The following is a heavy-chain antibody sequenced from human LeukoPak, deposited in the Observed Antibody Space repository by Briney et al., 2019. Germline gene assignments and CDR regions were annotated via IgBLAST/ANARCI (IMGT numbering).Heavy chain of an antibody. CDR3: ARGYYRGGYDAFDI. CDR1: GGSISSGDYY. CDR2: IYTSGST. V-gene: IGHV4-61*02. J-gene: IGHJ3*02. D-gene: IGHD3-16*01. Sequence: SETLSLTCTVSGGSISSGDYYWNWIRQPAGKGLEWIGRIYTSGSTNYNPSLKSRVTMSVDTSKNQFSLRLTSVTAADTAVYYCARGYYRGGYDAFDIWGQGTMVTVSS.